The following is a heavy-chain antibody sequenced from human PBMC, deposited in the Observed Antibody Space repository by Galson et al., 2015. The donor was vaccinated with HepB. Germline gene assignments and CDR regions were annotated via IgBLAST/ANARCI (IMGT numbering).Heavy chain of an antibody. D-gene: IGHD3-10*01. J-gene: IGHJ4*02. Sequence: SLRLSCAASGFTFSSYGMHWVRQAPGKGLEWVAVISYDGSNKYYADSVKGRFTISRDNSKNTLYLQMNSLRAEDTAVYYCAKGSRGILGSYFDYWGQGTLVTVSS. CDR1: GFTFSSYG. CDR2: ISYDGSNK. CDR3: AKGSRGILGSYFDY. V-gene: IGHV3-30*18.